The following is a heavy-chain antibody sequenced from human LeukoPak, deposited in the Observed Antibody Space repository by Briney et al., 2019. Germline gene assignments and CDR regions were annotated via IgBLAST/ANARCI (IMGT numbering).Heavy chain of an antibody. V-gene: IGHV1-8*01. CDR2: MNPNSGNT. CDR3: ARDLEVILGVYYYYYMDV. Sequence: EASVKVSCKASGYTFTSYDINWVRQAPGQGLEWMGWMNPNSGNTGYAQKFQGRVTMTRNTSISTAYMELSSLRSEDTAVYYCARDLEVILGVYYYYYMDVWGKGTTVTVSS. CDR1: GYTFTSYD. D-gene: IGHD3-22*01. J-gene: IGHJ6*03.